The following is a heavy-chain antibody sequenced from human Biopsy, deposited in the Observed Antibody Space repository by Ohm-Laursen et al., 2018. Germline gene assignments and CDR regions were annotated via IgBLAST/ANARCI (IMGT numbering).Heavy chain of an antibody. D-gene: IGHD3-16*01. CDR1: GGSFSGYY. CDR3: ARALDYYDPYYYYAMDV. V-gene: IGHV4-34*01. CDR2: INHRGSA. Sequence: SETLSLTCAVYGGSFSGYYWTWIRQPPGKGLEWIGEINHRGSASYNPSLKSRITVLVDTSKNQFSLKLGSVSAADTAVYFCARALDYYDPYYYYAMDVWAKGPRSPSP. J-gene: IGHJ6*02.